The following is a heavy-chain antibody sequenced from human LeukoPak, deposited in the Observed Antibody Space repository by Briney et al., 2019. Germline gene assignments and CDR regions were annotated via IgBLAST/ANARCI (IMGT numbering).Heavy chain of an antibody. D-gene: IGHD6-13*01. CDR3: AREGASSSFGY. V-gene: IGHV3-53*01. Sequence: GGSLRLSCVVSGFTVSSNYMSWVRQAPGKGPEWVSVLYSGGNTYHADSVKGRFTISRDNSKNTLYLQMNSLRVEDTAVYYCAREGASSSFGYWGQGTLVTVSS. CDR2: LYSGGNT. CDR1: GFTVSSNY. J-gene: IGHJ4*02.